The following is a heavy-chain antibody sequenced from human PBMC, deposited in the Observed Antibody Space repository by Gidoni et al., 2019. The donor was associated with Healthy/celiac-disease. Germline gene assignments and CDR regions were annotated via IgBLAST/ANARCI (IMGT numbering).Heavy chain of an antibody. CDR1: GFTFSSYW. CDR2: IKQDGSEK. J-gene: IGHJ4*02. V-gene: IGHV3-7*01. CDR3: ARDDGRMYDYVWGSYQFSGAFDY. Sequence: EVQLVESGGGLVQPGGSLRLSCAASGFTFSSYWMSWVRQAPGKGLEWVANIKQDGSEKYYVDSVKGRFTISRDNAKNSLYLQMNSLRAEDTAVYYCARDDGRMYDYVWGSYQFSGAFDYWGQGTLVTVSS. D-gene: IGHD3-16*02.